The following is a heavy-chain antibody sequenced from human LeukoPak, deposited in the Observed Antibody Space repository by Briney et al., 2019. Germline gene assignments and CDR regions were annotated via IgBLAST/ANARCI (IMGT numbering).Heavy chain of an antibody. CDR1: GGTFSSYA. V-gene: IGHV1-69*13. D-gene: IGHD3/OR15-3a*01. CDR3: ARDPGLDYYYYGMDV. CDR2: IIPIFGTA. Sequence: ASVKVSCKASGGTFSSYAIGWVRQAPGQGLEWMGGIIPIFGTANYAQKFQGRVTITADESTSTAYMELSSLRSEDTAVYYCARDPGLDYYYYGMDVWGQGTTVTVSS. J-gene: IGHJ6*02.